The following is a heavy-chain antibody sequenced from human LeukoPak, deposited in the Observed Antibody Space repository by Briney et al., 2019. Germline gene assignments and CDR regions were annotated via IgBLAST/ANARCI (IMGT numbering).Heavy chain of an antibody. CDR2: ISSSGSGGST. CDR3: ARAYSSSWYDF. D-gene: IGHD6-13*01. CDR1: GFTFSSYS. Sequence: GGSLRLSCAASGFTFSSYSMTWVRQAPGKGLEWVSGISSSGSGGSTYYADSVKGRFTISRDNSKNTLYLQINSVRAEDTAVYYCARAYSSSWYDFWGQGTLVTVSS. J-gene: IGHJ5*01. V-gene: IGHV3-23*01.